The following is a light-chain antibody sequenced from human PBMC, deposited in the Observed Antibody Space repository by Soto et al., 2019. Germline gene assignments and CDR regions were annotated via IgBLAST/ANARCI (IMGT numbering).Light chain of an antibody. CDR1: SSNIGAGYH. CDR2: GNS. CDR3: QSYDSSLSGSV. Sequence: QSVLTQPPSVSGAPGQRVTISCTGSSSNIGAGYHAHWYQQLPGTAPKLLIYGNSNRPSGVPDRFSGSKSGTSASLAITGLQAEDEADYYCQSYDSSLSGSVFGGGTKLTVL. J-gene: IGLJ3*02. V-gene: IGLV1-40*01.